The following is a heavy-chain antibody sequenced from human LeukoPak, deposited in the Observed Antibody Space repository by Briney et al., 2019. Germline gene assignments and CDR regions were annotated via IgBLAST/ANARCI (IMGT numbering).Heavy chain of an antibody. D-gene: IGHD7-27*01. J-gene: IGHJ4*02. CDR3: ARGHWGSPYFFDY. CDR2: IIPIFGTT. V-gene: IGHV1-69*13. Sequence: ASVKVSCKASGGTFSSYAISWVRQAPGQGLEWMGGIIPIFGTTIYAQKFQGRVTITADESTSTAYMELSSLRSEDTAAYYCARGHWGSPYFFDYWGQGTLVTVSS. CDR1: GGTFSSYA.